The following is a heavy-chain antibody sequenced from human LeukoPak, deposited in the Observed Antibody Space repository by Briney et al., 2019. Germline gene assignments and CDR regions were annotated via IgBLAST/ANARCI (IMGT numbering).Heavy chain of an antibody. J-gene: IGHJ6*02. CDR2: IKSKTDGGTT. D-gene: IGHD4-23*01. Sequence: PGGSLRLSCAASGFTFSNAWMNWVRQAPGKGLEWVGRIKSKTDGGTTDYAAPVKGRFTISRDDSKNTLYLQMNSLKTEDTAVYYYTTDTDYGGYYYGMDVWGQGTTVTVSS. CDR1: GFTFSNAW. CDR3: TTDTDYGGYYYGMDV. V-gene: IGHV3-15*07.